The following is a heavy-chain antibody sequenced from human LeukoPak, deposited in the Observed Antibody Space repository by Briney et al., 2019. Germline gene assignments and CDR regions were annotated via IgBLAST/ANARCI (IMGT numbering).Heavy chain of an antibody. CDR2: ISSSAGTT. V-gene: IGHV3-23*01. Sequence: GGSLRLSCAASGFTFSSYAMSWVRQAPGKGLEWVSAISSSAGTTHYADSVKGRFTISRDNSKNTLYLQMNSLRADDTAVYYCARDGKSSGWYYWGQGTLVTVSS. CDR1: GFTFSSYA. CDR3: ARDGKSSGWYY. D-gene: IGHD6-19*01. J-gene: IGHJ4*02.